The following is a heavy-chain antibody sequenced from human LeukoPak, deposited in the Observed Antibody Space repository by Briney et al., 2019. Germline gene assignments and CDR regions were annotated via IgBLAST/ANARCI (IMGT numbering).Heavy chain of an antibody. D-gene: IGHD2-2*01. CDR2: INPNSGGT. J-gene: IGHJ6*02. Sequence: ASVKVSCKASGDTFTDSYMHWVRQAPGQGLEWMGWINPNSGGTNYSQTFQGRVTMTRDTSISTAYMELSRLRSDDTAVYYCAARPTRDCDSSICYRHYGPDVWGQGITVTVSS. V-gene: IGHV1-2*02. CDR1: GDTFTDSY. CDR3: AARPTRDCDSSICYRHYGPDV.